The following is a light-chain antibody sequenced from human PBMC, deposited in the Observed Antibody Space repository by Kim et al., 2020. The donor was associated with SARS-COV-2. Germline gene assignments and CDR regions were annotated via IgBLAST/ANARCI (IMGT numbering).Light chain of an antibody. J-gene: IGLJ2*01. CDR1: SSDVGYYNL. CDR3: CSYAGSSTFVV. Sequence: QSITISCTGTSSDVGYYNLVSWYQQHPGKAPKLMIYEVTKRPSGVSNRFSGSKSGNTASLTISGLQAEDEADYFCCSYAGSSTFVVFGGGTKVTVL. V-gene: IGLV2-23*02. CDR2: EVT.